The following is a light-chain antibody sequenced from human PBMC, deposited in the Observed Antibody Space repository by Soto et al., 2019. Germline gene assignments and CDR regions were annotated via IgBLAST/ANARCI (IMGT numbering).Light chain of an antibody. CDR1: QSVSSSY. CDR2: GAS. CDR3: QQYGSSPPIT. Sequence: EIVLTQSPGTLSLSPGERATLSCRASQSVSSSYLAWYQQKPGQAPRLLIYGASSRATGIPDRFSGSGSGTDYTLTISRLQPEDFAVYYCQQYGSSPPITFGPGTRLEMK. J-gene: IGKJ5*01. V-gene: IGKV3-20*01.